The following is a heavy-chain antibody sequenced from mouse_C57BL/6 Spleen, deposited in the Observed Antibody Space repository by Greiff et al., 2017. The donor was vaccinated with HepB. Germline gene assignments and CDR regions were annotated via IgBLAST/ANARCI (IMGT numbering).Heavy chain of an antibody. V-gene: IGHV3-6*01. Sequence: EVKLQESGPGLVKPSQSLSLTCSVTGYSITSGYYWNWIRQFPGNKLEWMGYISYDGSNNYNPSLKNRISITRDTSKNQFFLKLNSVTTEDTATYYCARGHGNYDAMDYWGQGTSVTVSS. CDR1: GYSITSGYY. CDR2: ISYDGSN. D-gene: IGHD2-1*01. J-gene: IGHJ4*01. CDR3: ARGHGNYDAMDY.